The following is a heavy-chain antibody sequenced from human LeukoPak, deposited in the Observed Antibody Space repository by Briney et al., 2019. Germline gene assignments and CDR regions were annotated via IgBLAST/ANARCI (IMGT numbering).Heavy chain of an antibody. Sequence: ASVKVSCKASGYTFTCYYMHWVRQAPGQGLEWMGWINPNSGGTNYAQKFQGWVTMTRDTSISTAYMGLSRLRSDDTAVYYCARGRSITMIVVALGRNWFDPWGQGTLVTVSS. V-gene: IGHV1-2*04. D-gene: IGHD3-22*01. J-gene: IGHJ5*02. CDR3: ARGRSITMIVVALGRNWFDP. CDR2: INPNSGGT. CDR1: GYTFTCYY.